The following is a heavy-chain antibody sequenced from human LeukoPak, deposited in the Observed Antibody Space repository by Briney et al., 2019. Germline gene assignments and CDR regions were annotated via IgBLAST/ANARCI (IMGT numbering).Heavy chain of an antibody. CDR2: IDVGSGNT. CDR1: GFGFTSSA. CDR3: AASPDYYDSSGYSYYFDY. J-gene: IGHJ4*02. V-gene: IGHV1-58*01. D-gene: IGHD3-22*01. Sequence: ASVKVSCKASGFGFTSSAVQWVRQARSQRLEWIGWIDVGSGNTNYAQKFQERVNITRDMSTSTAYMELSSLRSEDTAVYYCAASPDYYDSSGYSYYFDYWGQGTLVTVSS.